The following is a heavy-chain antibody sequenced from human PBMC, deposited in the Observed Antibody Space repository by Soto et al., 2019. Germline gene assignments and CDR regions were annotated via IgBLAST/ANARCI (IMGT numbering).Heavy chain of an antibody. Sequence: QVQLVQSGAEVKKPGSSVKVYCKASGGTFSSDSFSWVRQSPGHGLEWMGGIIPMFDTPIYVQKFQDRVTITADESTSTAYMQLSSLRYGDTAVYYCARSGGLDRDFNYWGQGSLVTVSS. V-gene: IGHV1-69*01. D-gene: IGHD2-15*01. CDR1: GGTFSSDS. J-gene: IGHJ4*02. CDR2: IIPMFDTP. CDR3: ARSGGLDRDFNY.